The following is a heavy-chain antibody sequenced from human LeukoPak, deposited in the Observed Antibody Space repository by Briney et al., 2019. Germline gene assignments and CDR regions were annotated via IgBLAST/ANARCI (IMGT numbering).Heavy chain of an antibody. D-gene: IGHD3-9*01. CDR1: GYTFTSYG. J-gene: IGHJ4*02. CDR2: ISAYNGNT. CDR3: ARDGSDWYYDILTGKKDLVDY. V-gene: IGHV1-18*01. Sequence: ASVKVSCKASGYTFTSYGISWVRQAPGQGLEWMGWISAYNGNTNYAQKLQGRVTTTTDTSTSTAYMELRSLRSDDTAVYYCARDGSDWYYDILTGKKDLVDYWGQGTLVTVSS.